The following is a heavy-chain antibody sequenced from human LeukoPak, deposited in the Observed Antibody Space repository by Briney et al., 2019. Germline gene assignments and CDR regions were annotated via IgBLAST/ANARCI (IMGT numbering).Heavy chain of an antibody. CDR3: ARDRPTVATSGHFDY. V-gene: IGHV3-30*03. D-gene: IGHD4-11*01. Sequence: GGSLRLSCAAPGFTFSSNGMHWVRQAPGKGLEWVAVISYDGSNKYYADSVKGRFTISRDNSWNTLFLQMNSLRAEDTAVYYCARDRPTVATSGHFDYWGQGTLVTVSS. CDR2: ISYDGSNK. J-gene: IGHJ4*02. CDR1: GFTFSSNG.